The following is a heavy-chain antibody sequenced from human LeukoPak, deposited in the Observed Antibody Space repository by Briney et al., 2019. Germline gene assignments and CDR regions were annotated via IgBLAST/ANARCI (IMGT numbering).Heavy chain of an antibody. CDR1: GGSISSSSYN. D-gene: IGHD6-19*01. CDR3: ARHVGPSRGLVLGFDY. J-gene: IGHJ4*02. V-gene: IGHV4-39*01. Sequence: PSETLSLTCTVSGGSISSSSYNWGWLRQPPGKGLEWLGTIYYTGSTYYNPSLKSRVTISVDTSKNQLSLKLSSVTAADTAVYYCARHVGPSRGLVLGFDYWGQGALVTVSS. CDR2: IYYTGST.